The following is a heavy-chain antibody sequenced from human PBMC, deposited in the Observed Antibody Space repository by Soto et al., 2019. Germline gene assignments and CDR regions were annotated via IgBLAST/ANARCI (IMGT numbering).Heavy chain of an antibody. J-gene: IGHJ6*02. CDR3: AASIFYYGMDV. CDR1: GYTFTNYW. CDR2: IYPGDSDT. Sequence: GESLKISCKGSGYTFTNYWIGWVRQMPGKGPEWMGIIYPGDSDTKCNPSFQGQVTISADKSITTTYLQWSSLKASDTAIYYCAASIFYYGMDVWGQGTTVT. V-gene: IGHV5-51*01.